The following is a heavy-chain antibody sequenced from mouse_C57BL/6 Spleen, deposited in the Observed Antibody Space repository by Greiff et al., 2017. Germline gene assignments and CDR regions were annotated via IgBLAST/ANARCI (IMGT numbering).Heavy chain of an antibody. CDR2: IYPGDGGT. V-gene: IGHV1-82*01. CDR1: GYAFSSSW. CDR3: ARSDYSNPYYAMDY. Sequence: QVQLQQSGPELVKPGASVKISCKASGYAFSSSWMNWVKQRPGKGLEWIGRIYPGDGGTNYNGKFKGKATLTADKSSSTAYMQLSSLTSEDSAVYFCARSDYSNPYYAMDYWGQGTSVTVSS. D-gene: IGHD2-5*01. J-gene: IGHJ4*01.